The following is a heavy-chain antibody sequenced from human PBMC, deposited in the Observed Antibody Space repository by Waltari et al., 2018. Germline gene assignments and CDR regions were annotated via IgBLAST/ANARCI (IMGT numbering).Heavy chain of an antibody. J-gene: IGHJ4*02. CDR3: ARDHAIFGPNGYRRTGAMKD. CDR2: IWYDGSNK. D-gene: IGHD3-3*01. CDR1: GFTFSSYG. Sequence: QVQLVESGGGVVQPGRSLRLSCAASGFTFSSYGMHWVRQAPGKGLEWVAVIWYDGSNKYYADSVKGRFTISRDNSKNTLYLQMNSLRAEDTAVYYGARDHAIFGPNGYRRTGAMKDWGQGTLVTVSS. V-gene: IGHV3-33*01.